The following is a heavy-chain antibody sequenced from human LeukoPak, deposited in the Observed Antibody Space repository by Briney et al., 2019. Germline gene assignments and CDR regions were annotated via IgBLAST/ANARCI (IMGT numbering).Heavy chain of an antibody. CDR2: ISSSGSYI. CDR1: GFTFSSYS. D-gene: IGHD2-15*01. J-gene: IGHJ4*02. V-gene: IGHV3-21*01. Sequence: GGSLRLSCAASGFTFSSYSMNWVRQAPGKGLEWVSSISSSGSYIYYADSVKGRFTISRDNAKNSLYLQMNSLRAEDTAVYYCATVVDPFDYWGQGTLVTVSS. CDR3: ATVVDPFDY.